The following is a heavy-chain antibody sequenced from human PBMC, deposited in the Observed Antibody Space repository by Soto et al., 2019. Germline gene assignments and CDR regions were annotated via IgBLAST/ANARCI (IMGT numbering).Heavy chain of an antibody. D-gene: IGHD1-20*01. CDR1: GFTFSSYW. J-gene: IGHJ4*02. CDR3: ARDIMGITGTALGLDY. V-gene: IGHV3-7*03. CDR2: IKQDGSEK. Sequence: EVQLVESGGGLVQPGGSLRLSCAASGFTFSSYWMSWVRQAPGKGLEWVANIKQDGSEKYYVDSVKGRFTISRDNAKNSLYLQMNSLRAEDTAVYYCARDIMGITGTALGLDYWGKGTLVTVSS.